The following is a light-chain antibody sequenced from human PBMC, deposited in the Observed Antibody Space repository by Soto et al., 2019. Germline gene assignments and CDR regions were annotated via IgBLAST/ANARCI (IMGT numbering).Light chain of an antibody. CDR2: EVV. CDR1: KSGIGVYDF. CDR3: KSYAGSNTYV. Sequence: QSVLTQPPSASGSPGQSVTISCTGTKSGIGVYDFVSWYQHHPGKAPRLIIYEVVQRPSGVPDRFSGSTSGNTASLTVSGLQAADEADYFCKSYAGSNTYVFGSGTKLTVL. V-gene: IGLV2-8*01. J-gene: IGLJ1*01.